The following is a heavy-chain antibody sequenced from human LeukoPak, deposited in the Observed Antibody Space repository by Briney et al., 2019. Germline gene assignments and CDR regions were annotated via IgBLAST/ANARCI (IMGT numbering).Heavy chain of an antibody. D-gene: IGHD4-17*01. CDR1: GGSISSSSYY. J-gene: IGHJ3*02. V-gene: IGHV4-61*05. Sequence: PSETLSLTCTVSGGSISSSSYYWGWIRQPPGKGLEWIGYIYYSGSTNYNPSLKSRVTISVDTSKNQFSLKLSSVTAADTAVYYCARFRSDYGDYSFDIWGQGTMVTVSS. CDR3: ARFRSDYGDYSFDI. CDR2: IYYSGST.